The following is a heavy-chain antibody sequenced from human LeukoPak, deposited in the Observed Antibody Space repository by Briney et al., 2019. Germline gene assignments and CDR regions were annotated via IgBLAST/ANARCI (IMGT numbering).Heavy chain of an antibody. J-gene: IGHJ4*02. CDR1: GFTFSDYY. CDR2: ISYDGSHK. Sequence: PGGSLRLSCAASGFTFSDYYMSWIRQAPGKGLEWVAVISYDGSHKYYADSVKGRFTISRDSSKNTLYLQMTNLRGEDTAVYYCAKEDYDSSGTYYFDYWGQGTLVTVSS. D-gene: IGHD3-22*01. CDR3: AKEDYDSSGTYYFDY. V-gene: IGHV3-30*18.